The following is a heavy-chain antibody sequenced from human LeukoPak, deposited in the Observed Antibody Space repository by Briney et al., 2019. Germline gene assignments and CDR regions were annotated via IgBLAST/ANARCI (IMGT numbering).Heavy chain of an antibody. Sequence: SETLSLNCPVSGGSISSYYWIRIRQPAGQGLERIGRLHTSGSTNYNPSLKSRVTISVNTSENQFSLKLSSVTAAYPAVYHYPREPVVPAVKSSYYYGMDGWGEGTTVAVS. CDR2: LHTSGST. D-gene: IGHD2-2*01. V-gene: IGHV4-4*07. CDR1: GGSISSYY. J-gene: IGHJ6*01. CDR3: PREPVVPAVKSSYYYGMDG.